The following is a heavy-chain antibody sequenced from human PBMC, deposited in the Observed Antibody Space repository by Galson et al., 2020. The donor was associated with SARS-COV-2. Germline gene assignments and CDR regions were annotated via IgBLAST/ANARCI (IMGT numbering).Heavy chain of an antibody. CDR2: IYKSGGT. J-gene: IGHJ4*02. Sequence: ETSETLSLTCTVSGNSLGSHYWSWIRQPPGKGLEWIGYIYKSGGTKYNASLDSRVTISVDTSKNQFSLRLNSLTAADTAVYYCARWTMVLTHFDYWGRGTLVTVSS. CDR3: ARWTMVLTHFDY. V-gene: IGHV4-59*11. D-gene: IGHD3-10*01. CDR1: GNSLGSHY.